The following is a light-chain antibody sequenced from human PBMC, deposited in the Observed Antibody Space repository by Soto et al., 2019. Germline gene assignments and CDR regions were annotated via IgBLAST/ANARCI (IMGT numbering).Light chain of an antibody. CDR3: QQYSNTFRT. V-gene: IGKV3-15*01. Sequence: VLTPLHAAMSVSPGARAPLSCWARSTVGTNLAWYQQKPGQAPRILIYDTSTRATGVPARFSGSGSGTEFNLTISNLQPEDSAVYQCQQYSNTFRTFGQGTKVDIK. J-gene: IGKJ1*01. CDR1: STVGTN. CDR2: DTS.